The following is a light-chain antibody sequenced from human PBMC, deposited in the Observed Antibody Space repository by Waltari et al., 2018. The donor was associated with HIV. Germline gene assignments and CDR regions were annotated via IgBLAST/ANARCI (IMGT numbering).Light chain of an antibody. V-gene: IGKV4-1*01. CDR2: WAS. CDR3: QQYYTNTRT. J-gene: IGKJ3*01. Sequence: DVVMTQSPDPLAVSLGERATISRTSSQSLLHSSTNKNSLAWYQQKAGQPPKLLMYWASTRATGVPARFSGSGSGTDFTLTISSLQAEDVAAYYCQQYYTNTRTFGPGTKVDI. CDR1: QSLLHSSTNKNS.